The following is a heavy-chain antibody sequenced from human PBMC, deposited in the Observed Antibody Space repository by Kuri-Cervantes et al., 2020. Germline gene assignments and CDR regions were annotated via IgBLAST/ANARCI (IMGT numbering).Heavy chain of an antibody. Sequence: GGSLRLSCAASGFTFSNAWMSWVRQAPGKGLEWVANIKQDGSEKYYVDSVKGRFTISRDNAKNSLYLQMNSLRAEDTAVYYCARDRHYGSGSYYLYYMDVWGKGTTVTVSS. D-gene: IGHD3-10*01. CDR1: GFTFSNAW. CDR3: ARDRHYGSGSYYLYYMDV. V-gene: IGHV3-7*01. CDR2: IKQDGSEK. J-gene: IGHJ6*03.